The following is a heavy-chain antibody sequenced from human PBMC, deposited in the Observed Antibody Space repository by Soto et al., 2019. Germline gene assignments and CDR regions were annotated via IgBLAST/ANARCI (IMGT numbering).Heavy chain of an antibody. J-gene: IGHJ4*02. V-gene: IGHV4-31*03. CDR2: IYYIGNT. CDR3: AGFSSGEYGGNSGFVY. Sequence: QVQLQESGPGLVKPSQTLSLTCTVSCGSISIGDHYWSWNRHRPGKGLECIGYIYYIGNTYYNPSLKSRIIMSVDPSKCKFTLRVSSVTAADTAIYYCAGFSSGEYGGNSGFVYWGQGTLVTVSS. CDR1: CGSISIGDHY. D-gene: IGHD2-21*02.